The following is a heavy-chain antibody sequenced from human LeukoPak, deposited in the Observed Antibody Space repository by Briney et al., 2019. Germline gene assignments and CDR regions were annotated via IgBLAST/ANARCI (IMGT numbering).Heavy chain of an antibody. CDR2: MNPNSGNT. CDR1: GYTFTSYD. V-gene: IGHV1-8*01. D-gene: IGHD1-1*01. J-gene: IGHJ6*03. CDR3: ARDGVTRRYNMYYYMDV. Sequence: ASVKVSCKASGYTFTSYDINWVRQATGQGLEWMGWMNPNSGNTGYAQKFQGRVTITRNTSISTAYMELGSLRSEDTAVYYCARDGVTRRYNMYYYMDVWGKGTTVTVSS.